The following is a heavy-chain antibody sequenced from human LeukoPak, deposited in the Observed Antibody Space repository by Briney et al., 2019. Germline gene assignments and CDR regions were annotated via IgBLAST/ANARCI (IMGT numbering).Heavy chain of an antibody. CDR2: FDPEDGET. J-gene: IGHJ6*02. Sequence: ASVKVSCKVSGYTLTELSMHWVRQAPGKGLEGMGGFDPEDGETIYAQKFQGRVTMTEDTSTDTAYMGRSSLRSEDTAVYYCATPNRGYSYARYYYYGMDVWGQGTTVTVSS. CDR1: GYTLTELS. V-gene: IGHV1-24*01. CDR3: ATPNRGYSYARYYYYGMDV. D-gene: IGHD5-18*01.